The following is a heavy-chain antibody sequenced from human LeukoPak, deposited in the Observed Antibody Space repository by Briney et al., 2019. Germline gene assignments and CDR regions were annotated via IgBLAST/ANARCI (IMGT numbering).Heavy chain of an antibody. Sequence: GGSLRLSCAASGFTFSSYSMNWVRQAPGKGLGWVSSISSSSSYIYYADSVKGRFTISRDNAKNSLYLQMNSLRAEDTAVYYCASSPGYSSSWKPYYYGMDVWGQGTTVTVSS. CDR2: ISSSSSYI. D-gene: IGHD6-13*01. V-gene: IGHV3-21*01. CDR1: GFTFSSYS. J-gene: IGHJ6*02. CDR3: ASSPGYSSSWKPYYYGMDV.